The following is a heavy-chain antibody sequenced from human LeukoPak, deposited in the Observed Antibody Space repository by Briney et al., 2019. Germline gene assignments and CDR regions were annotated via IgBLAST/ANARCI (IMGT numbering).Heavy chain of an antibody. CDR2: IYYRGST. V-gene: IGHV4-30-4*01. Sequence: SETLSLTCTVSGGSISSADYFWSWIRQPPGKGLEWLGHIYYRGSTHYSPSLKSRLTISVDTSKNQFSLKLSSVTVADTAVYFCARDLHGSGPYRYFDYWGQGALVTVSS. CDR1: GGSISSADYF. D-gene: IGHD3-10*01. J-gene: IGHJ4*02. CDR3: ARDLHGSGPYRYFDY.